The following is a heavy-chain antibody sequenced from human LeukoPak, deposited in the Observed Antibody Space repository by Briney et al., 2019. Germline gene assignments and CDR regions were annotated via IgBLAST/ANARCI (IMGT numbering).Heavy chain of an antibody. CDR2: VYTTGST. D-gene: IGHD1-26*01. CDR1: GGSISSGSYY. Sequence: SQTLSLTCTVSGGSISSGSYYWSWIRQPAGKGLEWVVHVYTTGSTNYNPSLKSRVTISVNTSKNQFSLNLNSVTAADTAVYYCASGQGALFDYWGQGTLVTVSS. J-gene: IGHJ4*02. CDR3: ASGQGALFDY. V-gene: IGHV4-61*09.